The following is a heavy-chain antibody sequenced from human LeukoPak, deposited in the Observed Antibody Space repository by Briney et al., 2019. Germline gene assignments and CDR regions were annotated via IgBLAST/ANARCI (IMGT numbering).Heavy chain of an antibody. D-gene: IGHD1-26*01. CDR1: GYTFTNYA. Sequence: EASVMVSCKTSGYTFTNYAISWVRQAPGQGYEWMGWISTYNGDTNYAQKLQGRVTMTTDTSTSTAYMELRSLRSDDTAVYYCARGKGGRDYWGQGTLVTVSS. V-gene: IGHV1-18*01. CDR2: ISTYNGDT. J-gene: IGHJ4*02. CDR3: ARGKGGRDY.